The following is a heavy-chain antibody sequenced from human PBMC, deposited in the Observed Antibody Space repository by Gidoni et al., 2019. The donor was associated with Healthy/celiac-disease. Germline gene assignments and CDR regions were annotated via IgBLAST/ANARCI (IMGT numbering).Heavy chain of an antibody. CDR2: ISGSGGST. V-gene: IGHV3-23*01. J-gene: IGHJ1*01. CDR1: GFTFSSYA. D-gene: IGHD3-22*01. CDR3: AKESESYYDSSGYLRYFQH. Sequence: EVQLLESGGGLVQPGGSLRLSCAASGFTFSSYAMSWVRQAPGKGLEWVSAISGSGGSTYYADSVKGRFTISRDNSKNTLYLQMNSLRAEDTAVYYCAKESESYYDSSGYLRYFQHWGQGTLVTVSS.